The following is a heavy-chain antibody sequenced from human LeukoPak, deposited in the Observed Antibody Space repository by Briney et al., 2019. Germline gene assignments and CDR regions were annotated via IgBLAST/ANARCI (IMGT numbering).Heavy chain of an antibody. CDR1: GFTFSSYW. V-gene: IGHV3-74*01. Sequence: PGGSLRLSCAASGFTFSSYWMHWARQAPGKGLVWVSRINSDGSSTSYADSVKGRFTISRDNAKNTLYLQMNSLRAEDTAVYYCARAHYSDDYYDYWGQGTLVTVSS. J-gene: IGHJ4*02. CDR3: ARAHYSDDYYDY. CDR2: INSDGSST. D-gene: IGHD1-26*01.